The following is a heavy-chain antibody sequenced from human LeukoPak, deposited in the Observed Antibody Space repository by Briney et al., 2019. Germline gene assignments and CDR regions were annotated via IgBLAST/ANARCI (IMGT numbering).Heavy chain of an antibody. D-gene: IGHD3-3*01. CDR2: IIPIFGTA. CDR1: GGTFSSYA. Sequence: SVKVSCKASGGTFSSYAISWVRQAPGQGLEWMGGIIPIFGTANYAQKFQGRVTITADESTSTAYMELSSLRSEDTAVYYCARDLRGYDFWSGYYSGYFDYWGQGTLVTVSS. J-gene: IGHJ4*02. V-gene: IGHV1-69*13. CDR3: ARDLRGYDFWSGYYSGYFDY.